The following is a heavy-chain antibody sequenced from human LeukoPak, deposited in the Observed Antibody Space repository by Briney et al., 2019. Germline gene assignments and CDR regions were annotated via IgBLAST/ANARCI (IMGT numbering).Heavy chain of an antibody. CDR1: GFTFNSYT. CDR2: ISGSGSST. CDR3: ARASYCSGGICYYYY. V-gene: IGHV3-23*01. Sequence: PGGSLRLSCAASGFTFNSYTMTWVRQAPGKALECASTISGSGSSTYYADSVKGRFTISRDNSRNTLYLQMNSLRAEDTAVYYCARASYCSGGICYYYYWGQGTLVTVSS. J-gene: IGHJ4*02. D-gene: IGHD2-15*01.